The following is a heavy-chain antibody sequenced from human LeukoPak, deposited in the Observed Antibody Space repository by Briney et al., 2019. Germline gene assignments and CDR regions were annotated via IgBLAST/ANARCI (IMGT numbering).Heavy chain of an antibody. CDR2: ISSSSSTI. V-gene: IGHV3-48*01. D-gene: IGHD3-22*01. CDR1: GFTFDDYG. CDR3: AKASSGYYTEYFQH. J-gene: IGHJ1*01. Sequence: GGSLRLSCAASGFTFDDYGMSWVRQAPGKGLEWVSYISSSSSTIYYADSVKGRFTISRDNAKNSLYLQMNSLRAEDTALYYCAKASSGYYTEYFQHWGQGTLVTVSS.